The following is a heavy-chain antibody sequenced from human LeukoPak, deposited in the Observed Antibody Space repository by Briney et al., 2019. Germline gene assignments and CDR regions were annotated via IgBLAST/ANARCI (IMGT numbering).Heavy chain of an antibody. CDR2: IRSKANSYAT. V-gene: IGHV3-73*01. CDR1: GFTFSGSA. D-gene: IGHD1-26*01. J-gene: IGHJ4*02. Sequence: GGSLKLPCAAPGFTFSGSAMHWVRQASGKGLEWVGRIRSKANSYATAYAASVKGRFTISRDDSKNTAYLQMNSLKTEDTAVYYCRVGATGSGSDYWGQGTLVTVSS. CDR3: RVGATGSGSDY.